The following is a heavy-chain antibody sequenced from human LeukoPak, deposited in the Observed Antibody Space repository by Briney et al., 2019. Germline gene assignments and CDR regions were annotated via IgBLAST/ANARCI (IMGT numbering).Heavy chain of an antibody. V-gene: IGHV3-23*01. CDR3: VKGSSVCQLNYFDY. Sequence: GGSLRLSCVASGFTFSNYAMNWVRQAPGKGLEWVSGTSGSGGSTFYVDSVKGRFTISRDNSKNTLYLQLNSLRAEDTAVYYCVKGSSVCQLNYFDYWGQGTLVTVSS. CDR1: GFTFSNYA. D-gene: IGHD2-2*01. CDR2: TSGSGGST. J-gene: IGHJ4*02.